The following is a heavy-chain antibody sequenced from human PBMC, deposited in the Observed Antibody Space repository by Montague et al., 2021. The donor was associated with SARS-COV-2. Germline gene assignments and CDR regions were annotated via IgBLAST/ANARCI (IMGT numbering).Heavy chain of an antibody. Sequence: SETLSLTCADYGESFSSDDWSWIRQPPGKGLEWIGEMSHSGNTKYNPSLKGRVYMSLDTSRNEFSLKLTSVAAADTAVYYCARGRRGHCIRTCYYLWGQGTLVTVSS. V-gene: IGHV4-34*01. D-gene: IGHD2-2*01. J-gene: IGHJ4*02. CDR2: MSHSGNT. CDR1: GESFSSDD. CDR3: ARGRRGHCIRTCYYL.